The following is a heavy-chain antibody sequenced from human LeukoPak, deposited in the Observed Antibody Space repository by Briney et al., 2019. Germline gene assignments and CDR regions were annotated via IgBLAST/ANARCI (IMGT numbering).Heavy chain of an antibody. V-gene: IGHV3-23*01. CDR3: VKDAYYFDSSTYLIPFDF. Sequence: GGSLRLSCGASGFTFSRSAMNWVRQAPGKGLEWVAAISGNGGATYYADSAKGRFNISRDNTNNTLFLQMNSLRTEDTAIDYCVKDAYYFDSSTYLIPFDFWGQGTLVPVSS. CDR2: ISGNGGAT. CDR1: GFTFSRSA. D-gene: IGHD3-22*01. J-gene: IGHJ4*02.